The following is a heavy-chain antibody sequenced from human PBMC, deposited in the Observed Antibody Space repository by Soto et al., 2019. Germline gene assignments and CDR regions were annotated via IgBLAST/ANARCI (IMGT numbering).Heavy chain of an antibody. D-gene: IGHD5-18*01. CDR3: AKRGIQRNYYYGMDV. V-gene: IGHV3-23*01. CDR1: GFTFSSYA. CDR2: ISGSGGNT. Sequence: EVQLLESGGGLVQPGGSLRLSCAASGFTFSSYAMSWVRQAPGKGLEWVSAISGSGGNTYYADSVKGRFTISRDNSKNTLYLQMNSLRAEDTAVYYCAKRGIQRNYYYGMDVWGQGTTVTVSS. J-gene: IGHJ6*02.